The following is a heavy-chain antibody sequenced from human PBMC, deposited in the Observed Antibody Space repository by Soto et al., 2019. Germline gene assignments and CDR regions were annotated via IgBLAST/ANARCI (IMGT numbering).Heavy chain of an antibody. CDR3: ARDPMPDHYYYGMDV. D-gene: IGHD2-2*01. J-gene: IGHJ6*02. CDR2: IYYSGST. CDR1: GGSISSVDYY. V-gene: IGHV4-30-4*01. Sequence: SETLSLTCTVSGGSISSVDYYWSWVRQTPGKALEWIGYIYYSGSTYYNPSLKSRMSMSVDTSKNQFSLKLRSVTAADTAIYYCARDPMPDHYYYGMDVWGQGTTVTVSS.